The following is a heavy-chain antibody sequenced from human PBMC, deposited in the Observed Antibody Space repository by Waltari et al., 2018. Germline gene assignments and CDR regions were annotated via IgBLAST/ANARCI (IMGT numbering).Heavy chain of an antibody. J-gene: IGHJ4*02. CDR2: IWYDGSNK. Sequence: VAVIWYDGSNKYYADSVKGRFTISRDNSKNTLYLQMNSLRAEDTAVYYCAKGSSTFDYWGQGTLVTVSS. D-gene: IGHD6-13*01. CDR3: AKGSSTFDY. V-gene: IGHV3-33*06.